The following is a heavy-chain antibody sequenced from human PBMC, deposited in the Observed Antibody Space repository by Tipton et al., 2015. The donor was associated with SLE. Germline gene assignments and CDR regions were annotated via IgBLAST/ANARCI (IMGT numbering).Heavy chain of an antibody. J-gene: IGHJ6*02. CDR2: IHYSGSS. CDR3: AGLGPLANVGGSTYYHPLDV. Sequence: GLVKPSETLYLTCTVSGGSLSNYYWTWIRQPPGKGLEYIGYIHYSGSSDYNPSLKSRVTISLDTSKNHFSLKVTSVTAADTAVYYCAGLGPLANVGGSTYYHPLDVWGQGTTVTVSS. V-gene: IGHV4-59*01. CDR1: GGSLSNYY. D-gene: IGHD3-22*01.